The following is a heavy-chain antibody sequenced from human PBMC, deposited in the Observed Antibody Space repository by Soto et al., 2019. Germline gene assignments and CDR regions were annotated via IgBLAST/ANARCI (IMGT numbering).Heavy chain of an antibody. CDR2: ISGSGGRT. J-gene: IGHJ5*02. Sequence: GGSLRLSCTASGFTFSSYAMTWVRQAPGKGLEWVSVISGSGGRTYYADSVKGRFTISRDNSKNTLYLQMNSLRAEDTAVYYCAKGDSNSLSWFDPWGQGTLVTVSS. CDR3: AKGDSNSLSWFDP. V-gene: IGHV3-23*01. CDR1: GFTFSSYA. D-gene: IGHD6-13*01.